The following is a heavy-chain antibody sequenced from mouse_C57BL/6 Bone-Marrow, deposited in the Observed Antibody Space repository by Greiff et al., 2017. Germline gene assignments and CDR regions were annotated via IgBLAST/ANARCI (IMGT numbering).Heavy chain of an antibody. D-gene: IGHD1-1*01. CDR2: IDPEDGET. CDR3: TRSLIYYGTNY. J-gene: IGHJ2*01. V-gene: IGHV14-2*01. Sequence: VQLQQSGAELVKPGASVKLSCTASGFNIKDYYIHWVKQRTEQGLEWIGRIDPEDGETKYAPKFQDKATLKADTSSNTAYLQLSSLTSEDTAVYYCTRSLIYYGTNYWGQGTTLTVSS. CDR1: GFNIKDYY.